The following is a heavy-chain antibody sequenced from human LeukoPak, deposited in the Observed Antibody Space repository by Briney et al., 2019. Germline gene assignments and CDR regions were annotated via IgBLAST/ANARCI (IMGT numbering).Heavy chain of an antibody. CDR2: INPNSGGT. Sequence: GASVKVSCKASGCTFTGYYMHWVRQAPGQGLEWMGRINPNSGGTNYAQKFQGRVTMTRDTSISTAYMELSRLRSDDTAVYYCARVRFSGSGTFDYWGQGTLVTVSS. D-gene: IGHD3-10*01. CDR3: ARVRFSGSGTFDY. V-gene: IGHV1-2*06. CDR1: GCTFTGYY. J-gene: IGHJ4*02.